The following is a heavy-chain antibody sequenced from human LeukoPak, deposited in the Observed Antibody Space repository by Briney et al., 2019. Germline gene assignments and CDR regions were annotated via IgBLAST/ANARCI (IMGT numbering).Heavy chain of an antibody. V-gene: IGHV3-7*01. J-gene: IGHJ4*02. Sequence: PGGSLRLSCAASGFTFSNYWMSWVRQAPGEGLEWVANIKPDGSETYYAGSVKGRFTISRDNGKNSLHLQMNSLRADDTAVYYCACSRLTFSSSWLWWGQGALVTVSS. CDR3: ACSRLTFSSSWLW. D-gene: IGHD6-13*01. CDR1: GFTFSNYW. CDR2: IKPDGSET.